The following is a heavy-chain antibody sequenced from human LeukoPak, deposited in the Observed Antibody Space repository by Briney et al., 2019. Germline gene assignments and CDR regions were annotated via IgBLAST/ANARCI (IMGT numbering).Heavy chain of an antibody. CDR2: IWYDGSNK. D-gene: IGHD4-17*01. CDR1: GFTFSRYG. CDR3: AKVGDGDYYLDY. V-gene: IGHV3-33*06. Sequence: PGRSLRLSCAASGFTFSRYGMHWVRQAPGKGLEWVAVIWYDGSNKYSADSVKGRFTISRDNSKNMLYLQMNSLRAEDTAVYYCAKVGDGDYYLDYWGQGTXVTVS. J-gene: IGHJ4*02.